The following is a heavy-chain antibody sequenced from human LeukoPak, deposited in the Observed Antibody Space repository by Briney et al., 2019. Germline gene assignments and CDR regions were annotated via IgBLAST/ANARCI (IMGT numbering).Heavy chain of an antibody. Sequence: ASVKVSCKASGYTFTGYYTHWVRQAPGQGLEWMGWINPNSGGTNYAQKFQGRVTMTRDTSISTAYMELSRPRSDDTAVYYCARRDFYNSLDSWGQGTLVTVSS. D-gene: IGHD5-24*01. J-gene: IGHJ4*02. CDR1: GYTFTGYY. CDR2: INPNSGGT. V-gene: IGHV1-2*02. CDR3: ARRDFYNSLDS.